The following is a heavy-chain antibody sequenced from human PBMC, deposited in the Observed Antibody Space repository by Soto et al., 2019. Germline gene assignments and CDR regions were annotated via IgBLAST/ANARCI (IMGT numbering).Heavy chain of an antibody. CDR1: GYTLTELS. J-gene: IGHJ5*02. Sequence: GASVKVSCKVSGYTLTELSMHWVRQAPGKGLEWMGGFDPEDGETIYAQKFQGRVTMTEDTSTDTAYMELSSLRSEDTAVYYCATEPRGYSYGHNWFDPWGQGTLVTVSS. CDR2: FDPEDGET. CDR3: ATEPRGYSYGHNWFDP. V-gene: IGHV1-24*01. D-gene: IGHD5-18*01.